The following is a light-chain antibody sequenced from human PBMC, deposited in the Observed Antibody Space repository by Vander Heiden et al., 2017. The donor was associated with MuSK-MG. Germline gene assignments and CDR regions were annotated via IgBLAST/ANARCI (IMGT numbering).Light chain of an antibody. CDR1: QTVTSY. CDR3: QQRNNWLIT. V-gene: IGKV3-11*01. Sequence: ETVLTQSPVTLSLSPGERATLSCRASQTVTSYLAWYQQKPGQAPRLLIYDASNRATGIPARFSGSGSGTEFTLTISSLESEDFGVYYCQQRNNWLITFGQGTRLXIK. J-gene: IGKJ5*01. CDR2: DAS.